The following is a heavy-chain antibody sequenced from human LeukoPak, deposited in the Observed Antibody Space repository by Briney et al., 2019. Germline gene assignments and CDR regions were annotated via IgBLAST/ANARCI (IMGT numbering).Heavy chain of an antibody. J-gene: IGHJ5*02. D-gene: IGHD3-9*01. CDR3: ARDPNCDILPGRNWFDP. CDR1: GYTFTSYG. Sequence: ASVKVSCKASGYTFTSYGISWVRQAPGEGLEWMGWISAYNGNTNYAQKFQGRVTMTTDTSTSTAYLELRSLTSDDTAVYYCARDPNCDILPGRNWFDPWGQGTLVTVSS. CDR2: ISAYNGNT. V-gene: IGHV1-18*01.